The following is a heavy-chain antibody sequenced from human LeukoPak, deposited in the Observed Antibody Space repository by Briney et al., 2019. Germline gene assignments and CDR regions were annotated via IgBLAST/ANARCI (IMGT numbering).Heavy chain of an antibody. D-gene: IGHD6-13*01. CDR2: TSSIGGGT. CDR3: ARESSRYHTIDY. CDR1: GFTFSSNA. J-gene: IGHJ4*02. Sequence: GGSLRLSCAASGFTFSSNAMHWVRRAPGKGLEYVSATSSIGGGTYYANSVKDRFTISRDNSKNTLYLQMGSLRAEDMAVYYCARESSRYHTIDYWGQGTLVTVSS. V-gene: IGHV3-64*01.